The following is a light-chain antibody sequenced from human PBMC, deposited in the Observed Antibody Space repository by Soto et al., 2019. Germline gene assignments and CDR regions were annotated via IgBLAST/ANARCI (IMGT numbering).Light chain of an antibody. Sequence: EIVLTQSPGTLSLSPGERATLSCRASQSVSSSYLAWYQQKPGQAPRLLIYGASSRATGIPDRFSGSGSGTDFTLTISRLETEDFAVYYCQLRRTFGQGTKVDIK. CDR2: GAS. CDR1: QSVSSSY. CDR3: QLRRT. V-gene: IGKV3-20*01. J-gene: IGKJ1*01.